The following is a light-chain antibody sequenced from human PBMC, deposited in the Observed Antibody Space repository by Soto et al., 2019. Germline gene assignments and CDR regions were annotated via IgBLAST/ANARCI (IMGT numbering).Light chain of an antibody. CDR1: QGISSY. J-gene: IGKJ4*01. V-gene: IGKV1-9*01. CDR3: QQFNSYPFT. CDR2: TAS. Sequence: DIQLTQSPSFLSASVGDRVTITCRASQGISSYLAWYQQKPGKAPKLLIYTASTLQSGVPSRFSGSGSGTEFTLTISSLQPEDFGTYYCQQFNSYPFTFGGGTKVEIK.